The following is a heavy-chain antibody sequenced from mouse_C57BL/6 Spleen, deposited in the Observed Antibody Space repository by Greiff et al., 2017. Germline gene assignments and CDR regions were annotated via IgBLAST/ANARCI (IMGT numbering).Heavy chain of an antibody. Sequence: VQLQQSGAELVKPGASVKLSCKASGYTFTSYWMQWIGEIDPSDSYTNYNQKFKGKATLTVDTSSSTAYMQLSSLTSEDSAVYYCARGRFITTVGFDYWGQGTTLTVAS. CDR2: IDPSDSYT. J-gene: IGHJ2*01. CDR3: ARGRFITTVGFDY. CDR1: GYTFTSYW. V-gene: IGHV1-50*01. D-gene: IGHD1-1*01.